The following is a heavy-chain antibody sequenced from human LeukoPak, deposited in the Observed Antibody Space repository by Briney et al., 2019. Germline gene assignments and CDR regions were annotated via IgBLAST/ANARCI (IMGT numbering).Heavy chain of an antibody. CDR1: GGSISSSSYY. J-gene: IGHJ5*02. CDR3: ARGLERYFDWLSQLGSNWFDP. V-gene: IGHV4-39*07. CDR2: IYYSGST. D-gene: IGHD3-9*01. Sequence: PSETLSLTCTVSGGSISSSSYYWGWIRQPPGKGLEWIGSIYYSGSTYYNPSLKSRVTISVDTSKNQFSLKLSSVTAADTAVYYCARGLERYFDWLSQLGSNWFDPWGQGTLVTVSS.